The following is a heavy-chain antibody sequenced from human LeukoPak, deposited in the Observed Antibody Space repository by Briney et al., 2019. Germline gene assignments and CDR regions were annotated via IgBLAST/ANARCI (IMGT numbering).Heavy chain of an antibody. D-gene: IGHD3-22*01. V-gene: IGHV3-23*01. CDR2: ISGSGGST. CDR3: PASITMIALFDY. Sequence: PGGSLRLSCAASGFTFSSYAMSWVRQAPGKGLEWVSAISGSGGSTYYADSVKGRFTISRDNSENTLYLQMNSLRAEDTAVYYCPASITMIALFDYWGQGTLVTVSS. CDR1: GFTFSSYA. J-gene: IGHJ4*02.